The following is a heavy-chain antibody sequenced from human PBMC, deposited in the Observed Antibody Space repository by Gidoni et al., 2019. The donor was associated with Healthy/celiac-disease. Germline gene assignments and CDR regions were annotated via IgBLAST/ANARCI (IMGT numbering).Heavy chain of an antibody. CDR1: GFPFSSDD. Sequence: EVQLVESGGGLVQPGGSLRLSCAASGFPFSSDDMHWVRHATGKGLGWASAIGTAGDTYYAGSLKGRFTISRENAKNSWYLQMNSLRAEDTAVYYCARAGSPHSGYDYYWYFDLWGRGTLVTVSA. V-gene: IGHV3-13*01. D-gene: IGHD5-12*01. J-gene: IGHJ2*01. CDR3: ARAGSPHSGYDYYWYFDL. CDR2: IGTAGDT.